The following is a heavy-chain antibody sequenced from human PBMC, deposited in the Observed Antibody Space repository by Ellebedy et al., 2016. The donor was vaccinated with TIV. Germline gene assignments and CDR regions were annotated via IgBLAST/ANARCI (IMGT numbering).Heavy chain of an antibody. CDR1: GGSISSPSYF. CDR3: ASSLDTTMPFDY. D-gene: IGHD5-18*01. Sequence: MPSETLSPTCTLSGGSISSPSYFWGWLRQPPGKGLEWIGTTYYSGSTNSNPSLKSRVTMSVDTSKNQFSLKLNSVAAADTAVYYCASSLDTTMPFDYWGQGTLVTVSS. J-gene: IGHJ4*02. CDR2: TYYSGST. V-gene: IGHV4-39*07.